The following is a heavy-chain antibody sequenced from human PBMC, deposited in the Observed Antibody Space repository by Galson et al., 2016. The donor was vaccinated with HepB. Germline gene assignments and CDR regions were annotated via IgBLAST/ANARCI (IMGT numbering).Heavy chain of an antibody. J-gene: IGHJ4*02. CDR2: INRDGSVT. D-gene: IGHD6-19*01. Sequence: SLRLSCATSGFTFSSVWMSWVRQAPGKGLEWVANINRDGSVTHYVDSVEGRFTISRDNAKNSLFLQMNSLRVEDTAVYYCARGRTTGDSSAWYDALDYWGQGTPVTISS. CDR1: GFTFSSVW. V-gene: IGHV3-7*01. CDR3: ARGRTTGDSSAWYDALDY.